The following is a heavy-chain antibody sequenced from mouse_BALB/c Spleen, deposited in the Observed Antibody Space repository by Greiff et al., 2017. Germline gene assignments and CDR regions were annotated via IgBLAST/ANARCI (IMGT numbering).Heavy chain of an antibody. Sequence: EVKLVESGGGLVKPGGSLKLSCAASGFTFSSYAMSWVRQTPEKRLEWVATISSGGSYTYYPDSVKGRFTISRDNAKNTLYLQMSSLRSEDTAMYYCARRGVNWPFDYWGQGTTLTVSS. CDR2: ISSGGSYT. CDR1: GFTFSSYA. J-gene: IGHJ2*01. CDR3: ARRGVNWPFDY. D-gene: IGHD4-1*01. V-gene: IGHV5-9-3*01.